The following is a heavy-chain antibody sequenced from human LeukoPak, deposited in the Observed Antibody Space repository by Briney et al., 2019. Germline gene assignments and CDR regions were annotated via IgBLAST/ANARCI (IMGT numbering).Heavy chain of an antibody. J-gene: IGHJ6*02. CDR2: ISSGGSTI. CDR3: ARDYCSSTSCLAPLYYYYGMDV. D-gene: IGHD2-2*01. CDR1: GFTFSDYY. V-gene: IGHV3-11*01. Sequence: PGGSLRLSCAASGFTFSDYYMSWIRQAPGKGLEWVSYISSGGSTIYYADSVKGRFTISRDNAKNSLYLQMNSLRAEDTAVYYCARDYCSSTSCLAPLYYYYGMDVWGQGTTVTVSS.